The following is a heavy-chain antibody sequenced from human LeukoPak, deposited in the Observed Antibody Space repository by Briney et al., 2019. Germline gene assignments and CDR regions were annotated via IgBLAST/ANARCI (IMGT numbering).Heavy chain of an antibody. Sequence: GGSLRLSCAASGFTFSSYAMHWVRQAPGKGLEWVAFMSYDGVNKYSTDSVKGRFTISRDNSKNTIYLQMNSLRAEDTALYYCAKAAAAPGFDFWGQGTLVTVSS. V-gene: IGHV3-30*18. CDR1: GFTFSSYA. CDR2: MSYDGVNK. D-gene: IGHD6-13*01. J-gene: IGHJ4*02. CDR3: AKAAAAPGFDF.